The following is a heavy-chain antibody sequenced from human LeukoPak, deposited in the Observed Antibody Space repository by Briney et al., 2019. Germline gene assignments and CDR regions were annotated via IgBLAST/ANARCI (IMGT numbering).Heavy chain of an antibody. Sequence: SETLSLTCAVSGYSISSGYYWGWIRQPPGKGLEWIGSIYHSGSTYYNPSLKSRVTISVDTSKNQFSLKLSSVTAADTAVYYCAREPSYDSSGIDYWGQGTLVTVSS. CDR3: AREPSYDSSGIDY. CDR1: GYSISSGYY. D-gene: IGHD3-22*01. V-gene: IGHV4-38-2*02. J-gene: IGHJ4*02. CDR2: IYHSGST.